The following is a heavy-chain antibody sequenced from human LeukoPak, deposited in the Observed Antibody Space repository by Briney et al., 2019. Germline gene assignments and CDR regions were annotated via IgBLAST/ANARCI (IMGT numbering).Heavy chain of an antibody. V-gene: IGHV1-8*03. D-gene: IGHD2-2*01. CDR1: GYTFTSYD. J-gene: IGHJ5*02. CDR2: MNPNSGNT. Sequence: ASVKVSCKASGYTFTSYDINWVRQATGQGLEWMGWMNPNSGNTGYAQKFQGRVTITRNTSISTAYMELSSLRSEDTAVYYCAVVVPAADNWFDPWGQGTLVTVSS. CDR3: AVVVPAADNWFDP.